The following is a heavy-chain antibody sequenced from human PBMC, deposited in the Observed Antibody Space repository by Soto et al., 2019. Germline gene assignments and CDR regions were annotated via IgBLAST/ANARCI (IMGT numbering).Heavy chain of an antibody. Sequence: GGSLRLSCAASGFTFSSYGMHWVRQAPGKGLEWVAVISYDGSNKNHADTVKGRFTISRDNAKNTVYLQMNSLRAEDTAVYYCARVPYCSSSGCYSGFYPWGQGTLVTVSS. D-gene: IGHD2-2*01. J-gene: IGHJ5*02. CDR1: GFTFSSYG. CDR3: ARVPYCSSSGCYSGFYP. CDR2: ISYDGSNK. V-gene: IGHV3-30*03.